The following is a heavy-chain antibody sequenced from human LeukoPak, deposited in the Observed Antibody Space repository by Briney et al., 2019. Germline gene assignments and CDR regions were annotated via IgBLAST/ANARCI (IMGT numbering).Heavy chain of an antibody. J-gene: IGHJ4*02. CDR1: GGSISSSSYY. Sequence: SETLSLTCAVSGGSISSSSYYWGWIRQPPGTGLEWIGSIYYSGSTYYNPSLKSRVTISVDTSKNQFSLKLSSVTAADTAVYYCARVRYSSSWYFDYWGQGTLVTVSS. D-gene: IGHD6-13*01. CDR2: IYYSGST. CDR3: ARVRYSSSWYFDY. V-gene: IGHV4-39*07.